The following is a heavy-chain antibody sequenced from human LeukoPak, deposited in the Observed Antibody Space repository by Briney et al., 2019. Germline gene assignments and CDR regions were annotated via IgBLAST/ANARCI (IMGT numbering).Heavy chain of an antibody. J-gene: IGHJ3*02. V-gene: IGHV3-23*01. D-gene: IGHD3-22*01. CDR3: AKDAISMNGIWDAFDI. CDR1: GFTFSNYA. Sequence: GGSLRLSCAASGFTFSNYAMNWVRQAPGKGLEWVSSISFGGDDTYYTDSVKGRFTISRDSSKSTLLLQMNSLRAEDTAVYYCAKDAISMNGIWDAFDIWGQGTMITVSS. CDR2: ISFGGDDT.